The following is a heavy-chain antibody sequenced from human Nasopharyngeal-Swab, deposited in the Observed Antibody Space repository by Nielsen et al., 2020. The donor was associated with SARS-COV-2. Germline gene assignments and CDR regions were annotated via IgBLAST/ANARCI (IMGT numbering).Heavy chain of an antibody. CDR3: ARGTTVTTLDAFDI. CDR2: INHSGST. Sequence: SQTLSLTCAVYGGSFSGYYWSWIRQPPGKGLEWIGEINHSGSTNYNPSLKSRVTISVDTSKNQFSLKLSSVTAADTAVYYCARGTTVTTLDAFDIWGQGTMVTVSS. J-gene: IGHJ3*02. CDR1: GGSFSGYY. V-gene: IGHV4-34*01. D-gene: IGHD4-17*01.